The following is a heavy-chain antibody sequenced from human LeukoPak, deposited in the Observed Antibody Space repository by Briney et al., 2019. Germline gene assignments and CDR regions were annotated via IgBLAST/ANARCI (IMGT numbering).Heavy chain of an antibody. CDR1: GFTFNNYN. D-gene: IGHD3-9*01. V-gene: IGHV3-48*04. CDR2: ISSSSSTI. CDR3: ARDRYFDWFNPFDY. Sequence: GGSLRLSCAASGFTFNNYNMIWVRQAPGKGLEWVSYISSSSSTIYYADSVKGRFTISSDNAKNSLYLQMNSLRAEDTAVYYCARDRYFDWFNPFDYWGQGTLVTVSS. J-gene: IGHJ4*02.